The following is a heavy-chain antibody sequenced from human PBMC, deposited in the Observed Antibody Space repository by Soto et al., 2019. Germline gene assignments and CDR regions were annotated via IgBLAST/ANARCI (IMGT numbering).Heavy chain of an antibody. Sequence: EVQLVESGGGLVQPGGSLRLSCAASGLIFSDYHMDWVRQAPGKGLEWVGRIRRKANSYTTEYAASVKGRFTISRDDSRNSLYLQTASLRSKDTAGYSCARLGGWSGGSSGMDVWGQGTTVTVSS. D-gene: IGHD6-19*01. V-gene: IGHV3-72*01. CDR1: GLIFSDYH. CDR2: IRRKANSYTT. CDR3: ARLGGWSGGSSGMDV. J-gene: IGHJ6*02.